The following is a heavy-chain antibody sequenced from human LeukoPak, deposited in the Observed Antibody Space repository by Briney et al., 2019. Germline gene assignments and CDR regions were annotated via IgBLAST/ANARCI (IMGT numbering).Heavy chain of an antibody. CDR1: GYTLTEIS. D-gene: IGHD3-22*01. J-gene: IGHJ4*02. CDR3: ATDPLLGKYDSSGYLDY. V-gene: IGHV1-24*01. CDR2: FDAEDGET. Sequence: ASVKVSCKVSGYTLTEISMHWVRQAPGKGLEWMGGFDAEDGETIYARKFQGRVTMTEDTSTDTAYMELSSLRSEDTVVYYCATDPLLGKYDSSGYLDYWGQGTLVTVSS.